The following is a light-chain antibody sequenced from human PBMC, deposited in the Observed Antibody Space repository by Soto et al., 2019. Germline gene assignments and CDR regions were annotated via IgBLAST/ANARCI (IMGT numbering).Light chain of an antibody. J-gene: IGKJ5*01. CDR2: GAS. Sequence: EIVMTQSPGTLSVSPGERVTLSCRASQGVSSKLAWYQQKLGQAPRLLIYGASTRATGISARFSGSGSGTEFTFTISSLQSEDFAVYYCQQYYKWPPITFGQGTRLEIK. V-gene: IGKV3-15*01. CDR3: QQYYKWPPIT. CDR1: QGVSSK.